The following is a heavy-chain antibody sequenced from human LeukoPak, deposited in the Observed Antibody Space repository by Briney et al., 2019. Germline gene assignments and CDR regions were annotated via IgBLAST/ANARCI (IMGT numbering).Heavy chain of an antibody. CDR2: IYGGGDT. CDR1: GFSVNNNY. V-gene: IGHV3-53*01. D-gene: IGHD3-3*01. J-gene: IGHJ4*02. Sequence: PGGSLRLPCAASGFSVNNNYVNWVRQAPGKGLEWVSIIYGGGDTSYADSVKGRFTISRDNSKNMVYLQMNSLRVEDTAVYYCAKESGYYHYWGQGTQVTVSS. CDR3: AKESGYYHY.